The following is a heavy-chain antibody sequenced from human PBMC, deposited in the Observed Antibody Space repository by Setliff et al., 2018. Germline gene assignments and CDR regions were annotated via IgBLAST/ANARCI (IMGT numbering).Heavy chain of an antibody. V-gene: IGHV4-34*01. Sequence: PSETLSLTCNVYGGSFDTYYWSWIRQPPGKGLEWFGEINQSGSGDYNPSFKGRVTISVDTSKNQFSLNLNSVTAADTAVYYFRLAHCNDTTCEEALDYWSQGTLVTVSS. D-gene: IGHD1-1*01. CDR2: INQSGSG. CDR1: GGSFDTYY. J-gene: IGHJ4*02. CDR3: RLAHCNDTTCEEALDY.